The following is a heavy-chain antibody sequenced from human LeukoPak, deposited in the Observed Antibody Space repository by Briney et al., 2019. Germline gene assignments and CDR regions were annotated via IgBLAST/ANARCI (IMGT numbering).Heavy chain of an antibody. CDR1: GYSISSGYY. J-gene: IGHJ4*02. D-gene: IGHD4-23*01. V-gene: IGHV4-38-2*02. Sequence: PSETLSLTCTVSGYSISSGYYWGWIRQPPGKGLEWIGSIYHSGSTYYNPSLKSRVTISVDTSKNQFSLKLSSVTAADTAVYYCARDRTTVVTFWGQGTLVTVSS. CDR3: ARDRTTVVTF. CDR2: IYHSGST.